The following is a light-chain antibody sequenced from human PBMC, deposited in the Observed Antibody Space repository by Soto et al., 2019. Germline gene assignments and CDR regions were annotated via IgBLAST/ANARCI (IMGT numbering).Light chain of an antibody. V-gene: IGLV7-43*01. Sequence: QAVVTQEPSLTVSPGGTVTLTCASSTGAVTSGNYASWFQQFPGQPPRTLIYTTNNRHSWTPDRFSGSLLGGRAALTLSGAQPEDEADYYCLLDYGDPHLVFGGETKLTVL. J-gene: IGLJ3*02. CDR2: TTN. CDR1: TGAVTSGNY. CDR3: LLDYGDPHLV.